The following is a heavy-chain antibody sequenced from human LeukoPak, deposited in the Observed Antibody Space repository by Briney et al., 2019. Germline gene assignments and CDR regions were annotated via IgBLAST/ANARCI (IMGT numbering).Heavy chain of an antibody. CDR3: ARGPCITIFGVVIPNYFDY. D-gene: IGHD3-3*01. V-gene: IGHV1-69*05. CDR1: GGTFSSYA. CDR2: IIPIFGTA. J-gene: IGHJ4*02. Sequence: SVKVSRKASGGTFSSYAISWVRQAPGQGLEWMGGIIPIFGTANYAQKFQGRVTITTDESTSTAYMELSSLRSEDTAVYYCARGPCITIFGVVIPNYFDYWGQGTLVTVSS.